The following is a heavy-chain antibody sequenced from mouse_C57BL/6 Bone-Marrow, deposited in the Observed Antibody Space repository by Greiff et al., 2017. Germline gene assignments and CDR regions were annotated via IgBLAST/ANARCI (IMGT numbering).Heavy chain of an antibody. CDR2: INPGDGAT. V-gene: IGHV1-80*01. D-gene: IGHD2-3*01. CDR1: GYAFRSYW. J-gene: IGHJ2*01. Sequence: QVQLQPSGAELVKPGASVKISCKASGYAFRSYWMNWVKQRPGKGLEWIGQINPGDGATNYNGNFAGKATLTADKSASTAYMQLSSLTSEDSAVYCRANDGYSPFDYWGQGTTLTVSS. CDR3: ANDGYSPFDY.